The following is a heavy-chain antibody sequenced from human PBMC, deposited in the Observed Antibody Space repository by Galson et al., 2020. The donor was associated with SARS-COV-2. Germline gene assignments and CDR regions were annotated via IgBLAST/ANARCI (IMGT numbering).Heavy chain of an antibody. CDR3: ARRDGGLNNWFDP. CDR2: VYYSGNT. CDR1: GDSISSYS. V-gene: IGHV4-59*08. Sequence: ETSETLSLTCTVSGDSISSYSWSWIRQPPGKGLEWIGDVYYSGNTDYNPSLKSRVTISLDTSKNQFSLRLSSVTAADTAVYYCARRDGGLNNWFDPWGPGTLVTVSS. D-gene: IGHD4-17*01. J-gene: IGHJ5*02.